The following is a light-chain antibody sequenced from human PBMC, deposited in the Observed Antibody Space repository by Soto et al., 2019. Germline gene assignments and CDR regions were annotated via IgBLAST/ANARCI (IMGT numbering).Light chain of an antibody. CDR2: KAS. J-gene: IGKJ1*01. Sequence: DIQMTQSPSTLSASVGDRVTITCRASQSISSWLAWYQQKPGKAPKLLIYKASNLESGVPSRFSGSGSGTDFTLHISTRHPNDFETYSSKHWHVFSGTFGKGKKVKIK. CDR1: QSISSW. V-gene: IGKV1-5*03. CDR3: KHWHVFSGT.